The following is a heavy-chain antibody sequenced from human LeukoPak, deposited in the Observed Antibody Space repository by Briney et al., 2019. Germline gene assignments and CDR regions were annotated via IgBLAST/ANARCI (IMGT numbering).Heavy chain of an antibody. V-gene: IGHV3-21*01. CDR3: ARVGYTAGDALDI. CDR1: GFPFINYS. D-gene: IGHD5-12*01. CDR2: ISTSSSYI. J-gene: IGHJ3*02. Sequence: GGSLRLSCAASGFPFINYSMDWVRQAPGKGLEWVSSISTSSSYIYYGDSVKGRFTISRDNAKNSMFLQMNSLRAEDTAVYYCARVGYTAGDALDIWGQGTMVTVSS.